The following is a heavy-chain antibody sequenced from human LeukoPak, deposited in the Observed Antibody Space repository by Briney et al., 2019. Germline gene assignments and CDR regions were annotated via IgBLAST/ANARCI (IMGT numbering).Heavy chain of an antibody. Sequence: SQTLSLTCAISGDSVSSNSAAWNWIRQSPSRGLECLGRTYYRSKWYNDYAVSVKSRITINPDTSKNQFSLQLNSVTPEDTAVYYCARDLPVVVPAAMRRVGYFDYWGQGTLVTVSS. CDR1: GDSVSSNSAA. CDR3: ARDLPVVVPAAMRRVGYFDY. J-gene: IGHJ4*02. D-gene: IGHD2-2*01. CDR2: TYYRSKWYN. V-gene: IGHV6-1*01.